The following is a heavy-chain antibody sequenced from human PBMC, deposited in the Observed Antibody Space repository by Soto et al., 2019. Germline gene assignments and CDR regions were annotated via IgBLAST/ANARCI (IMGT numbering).Heavy chain of an antibody. J-gene: IGHJ6*04. CDR2: IYPGDSDT. V-gene: IGHV5-51*01. CDR1: GYSFTTYW. Sequence: GESLKISCKASGYSFTTYWIGWARQMPGKGLEWMGIIYPGDSDTKYSPSLQGQVSISADTSISTAYLQWTSLKASDTAMYYCARFRRGVYRIGGYAPSGYYHSGLAVRAKGTKVPVSS. CDR3: ARFRRGVYRIGGYAPSGYYHSGLAV. D-gene: IGHD3-16*01.